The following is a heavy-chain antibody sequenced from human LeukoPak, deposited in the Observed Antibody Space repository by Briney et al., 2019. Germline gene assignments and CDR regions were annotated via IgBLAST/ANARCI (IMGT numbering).Heavy chain of an antibody. CDR3: ARAPGIAAAGTSLGRGSLDP. CDR1: GGTFSSYT. Sequence: SVKVSCKASGGTFSSYTISWVRQAPGQGLEWMGRIIPILGIANYAQKFQGRVTITADKSTSTAYMELSSLRSEDTAVYYCARAPGIAAAGTSLGRGSLDPWGQGTLVTVSS. D-gene: IGHD6-13*01. CDR2: IIPILGIA. V-gene: IGHV1-69*02. J-gene: IGHJ5*02.